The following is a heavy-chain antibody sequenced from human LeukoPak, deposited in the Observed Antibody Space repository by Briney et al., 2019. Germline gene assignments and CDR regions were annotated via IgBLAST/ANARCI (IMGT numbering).Heavy chain of an antibody. CDR3: AKDRSIGTYYTFDH. Sequence: GGSLRLSCAASGFTFSSYSMNWVRQAPGKGLEWVSSISASAAMAYYADSVKGRFTVSRDNSNNRLYLQMSGLTAADTAVYYCAKDRSIGTYYTFDHWGQGTLVTVSS. CDR2: ISASAAMA. CDR1: GFTFSSYS. V-gene: IGHV3-23*01. D-gene: IGHD1-26*01. J-gene: IGHJ4*02.